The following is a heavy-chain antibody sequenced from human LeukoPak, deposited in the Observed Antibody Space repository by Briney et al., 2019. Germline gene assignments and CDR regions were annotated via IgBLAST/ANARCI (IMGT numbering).Heavy chain of an antibody. CDR2: ISYDGSNK. D-gene: IGHD5-12*01. J-gene: IGHJ4*02. V-gene: IGHV3-30*18. CDR1: GFTFSSYG. CDR3: AKELVGSGYAD. Sequence: GRSLRLSCAASGFTFSSYGMHWVRQAPGTGLEWVAVISYDGSNKYYADSVKGRFTISRDNSKNTVYLLMNSLRAEDTAVYYCAKELVGSGYADWGQGTLVTVSS.